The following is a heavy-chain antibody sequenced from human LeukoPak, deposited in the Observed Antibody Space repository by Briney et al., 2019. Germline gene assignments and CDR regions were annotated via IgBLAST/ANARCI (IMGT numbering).Heavy chain of an antibody. V-gene: IGHV1-18*01. Sequence: GASVKVSCKASGYTFRNYGILWVRQAPGQGLEWMGWVSPYNDNTNYAQNFQGRVTMTPDTSTNLAYMELRSLRYDDTAVYYCAREGHDYGDNTPDYWGRGTLATVSS. CDR3: AREGHDYGDNTPDY. D-gene: IGHD4-17*01. J-gene: IGHJ4*02. CDR2: VSPYNDNT. CDR1: GYTFRNYG.